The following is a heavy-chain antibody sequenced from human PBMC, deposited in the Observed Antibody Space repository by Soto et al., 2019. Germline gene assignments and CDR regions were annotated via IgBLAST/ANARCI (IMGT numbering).Heavy chain of an antibody. J-gene: IGHJ4*02. CDR1: GGTFSSYA. D-gene: IGHD3-10*01. CDR2: IIPIFSTA. Sequence: QVQLVQSGAEVKKPGSSVKVSCKASGGTFSSYAISWVRQAPGQGLEWMGGIIPIFSTANYAQKFQGRVTSTADESTSTAYIELSSLRSADTAVYYGARDRVGATRTEVGYFYCWGQGTLVTVSS. CDR3: ARDRVGATRTEVGYFYC. V-gene: IGHV1-69*01.